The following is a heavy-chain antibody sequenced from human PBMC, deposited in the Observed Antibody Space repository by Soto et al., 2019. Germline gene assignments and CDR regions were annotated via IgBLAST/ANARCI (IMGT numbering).Heavy chain of an antibody. D-gene: IGHD3-10*01. J-gene: IGHJ3*02. CDR1: GFSFGTYT. CDR3: AGFTMVRGVIPLGAFDI. Sequence: GGSLRLSCAVSGFSFGTYTVNWVRQAPGMGLEWVSGLSDSVGTTHYAYSVKGRFTISRDKSKNTLYLQMNNLRAEDTAVYYCAGFTMVRGVIPLGAFDIWGQGTMVTVS. V-gene: IGHV3-23*01. CDR2: LSDSVGTT.